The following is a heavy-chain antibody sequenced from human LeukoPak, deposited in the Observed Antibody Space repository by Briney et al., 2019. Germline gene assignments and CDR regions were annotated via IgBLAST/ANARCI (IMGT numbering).Heavy chain of an antibody. Sequence: PSETLSLTCTVSGGSISSTSYYWGWIRQPPGKGLEWIGEIYHSGSTNYNPSLKSRVTISVDKSKNQFSLKLSSVTAADTAVYYCARGKVSGSYYRPFDYWGQGTLVTVSS. J-gene: IGHJ4*02. CDR3: ARGKVSGSYYRPFDY. CDR1: GGSISSTSYY. V-gene: IGHV4-39*07. CDR2: IYHSGST. D-gene: IGHD1-26*01.